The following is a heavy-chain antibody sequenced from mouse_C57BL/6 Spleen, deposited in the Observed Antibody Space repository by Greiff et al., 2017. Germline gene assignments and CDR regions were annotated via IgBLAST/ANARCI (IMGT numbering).Heavy chain of an antibody. J-gene: IGHJ4*01. CDR1: GYTFTSYW. Sequence: VQLQQSGAELAKPGASVKLSCKASGYTFTSYWMHWVKQRPGQGLEWIGYITPSSGYTKYNQKFKDKATLTVDKYYSTAYMQLSSQTYEDSAVYYCAFYGYGAMDYWGQGTSVTVSS. CDR3: AFYGYGAMDY. CDR2: ITPSSGYT. D-gene: IGHD2-2*01. V-gene: IGHV1-7*01.